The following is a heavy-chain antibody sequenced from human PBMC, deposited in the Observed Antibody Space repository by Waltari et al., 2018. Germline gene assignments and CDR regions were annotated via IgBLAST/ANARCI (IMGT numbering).Heavy chain of an antibody. J-gene: IGHJ6*03. V-gene: IGHV4-4*07. Sequence: QVQLQESGPGLVKPSETLSLTCTVSGGSISSYYWSWIRQPAGKGLEWIGRIYTSGSTNYNPALKSRGTMSVETSKNQCSLKLSSVTAADTAVYYCAREGYCSSTSCYRSYYYYMDVWGKGTTVTISS. CDR2: IYTSGST. CDR3: AREGYCSSTSCYRSYYYYMDV. CDR1: GGSISSYY. D-gene: IGHD2-2*01.